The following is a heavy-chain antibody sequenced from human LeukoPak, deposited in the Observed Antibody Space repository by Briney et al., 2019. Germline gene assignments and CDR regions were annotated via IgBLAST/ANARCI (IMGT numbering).Heavy chain of an antibody. CDR1: GFSFSAYG. CDR3: ARAQRTIGELFSLDY. J-gene: IGHJ4*02. V-gene: IGHV3-33*08. CDR2: IWYDGSNK. Sequence: GGSLRLSCAASGFSFSAYGMHWVRQAPGKGLEWVAVIWYDGSNKYYADSVKGRFTISRDNSKNTLYLQMNSLRAEDTGLYYCARAQRTIGELFSLDYWGQGTLVTVSS. D-gene: IGHD3-10*01.